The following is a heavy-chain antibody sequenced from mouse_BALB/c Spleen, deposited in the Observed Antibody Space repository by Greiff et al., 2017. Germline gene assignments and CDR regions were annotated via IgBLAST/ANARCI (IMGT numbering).Heavy chain of an antibody. CDR3: ASGNYVGWFAY. CDR2: IDPANGNT. D-gene: IGHD2-1*01. Sequence: EVQLQESGAELVKPGASIKLSCTASGFNIKDTYMHWVKQRPEQGLEWIGRIDPANGNTKYDPKFQGKATITADTSSNTAYLQLSSLTSEDTAVYYCASGNYVGWFAYWGQGTLVTVSA. V-gene: IGHV14-3*02. CDR1: GFNIKDTY. J-gene: IGHJ3*01.